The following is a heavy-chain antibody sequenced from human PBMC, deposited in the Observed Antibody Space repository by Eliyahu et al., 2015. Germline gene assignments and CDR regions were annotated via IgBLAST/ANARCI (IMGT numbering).Heavy chain of an antibody. CDR1: GGXISSXSYY. D-gene: IGHD6-19*01. Sequence: QLQLQESGPGLVKPSETLSLTCTVXGGXISSXSYYWGWXRQPPGKGLEWIGXIYYSGSTYYNPSLKSRVTISVDTSKNQFSLKLSSVTAADTAVYYCARHASSGWYNWFDPWGQGTLVTVSS. CDR3: ARHASSGWYNWFDP. CDR2: IYYSGST. V-gene: IGHV4-39*01. J-gene: IGHJ5*02.